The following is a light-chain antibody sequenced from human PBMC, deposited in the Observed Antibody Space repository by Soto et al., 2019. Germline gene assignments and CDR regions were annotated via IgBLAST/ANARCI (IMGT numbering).Light chain of an antibody. V-gene: IGLV2-23*02. CDR1: SSDVGSYNL. Sequence: QSALTQPASVSGSPGQSITISCTGTSSDVGSYNLVSWYQQHPDKTPKLMIYEVSKRPSGVSNHFSGSKSGNTASLTISGLQAEDEADYYCCSYAGSVLFGGGTKLTVL. CDR2: EVS. J-gene: IGLJ2*01. CDR3: CSYAGSVL.